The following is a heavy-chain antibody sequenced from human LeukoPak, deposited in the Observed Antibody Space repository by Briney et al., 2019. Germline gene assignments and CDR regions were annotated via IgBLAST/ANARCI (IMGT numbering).Heavy chain of an antibody. Sequence: KPSETLSLTCTVSGGSISSNNYYWGWIRQPPGKGLEWIGSIYYSRSTYNNPSLKSRVTISVDTTKNQFSLKLTSVTAADTAVYYCASSPSGYWWNFDCWGQGTLVTVSS. CDR1: GGSISSNNYY. D-gene: IGHD3-22*01. CDR2: IYYSRST. J-gene: IGHJ4*02. V-gene: IGHV4-39*01. CDR3: ASSPSGYWWNFDC.